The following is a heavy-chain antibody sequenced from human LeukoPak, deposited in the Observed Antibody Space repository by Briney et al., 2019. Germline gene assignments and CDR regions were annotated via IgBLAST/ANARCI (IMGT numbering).Heavy chain of an antibody. CDR2: ISSSSSYI. Sequence: GGSLRLSCAASGFTFSSYSMNWVRQAPGKGLEWVSSISSSSSYIYYADSVKGRFTISRGNAKNSLYLQMNSLRAEDTAVYYCARGSVGAPWYWGQGTLVTVSS. D-gene: IGHD1-26*01. CDR3: ARGSVGAPWY. CDR1: GFTFSSYS. J-gene: IGHJ4*02. V-gene: IGHV3-21*01.